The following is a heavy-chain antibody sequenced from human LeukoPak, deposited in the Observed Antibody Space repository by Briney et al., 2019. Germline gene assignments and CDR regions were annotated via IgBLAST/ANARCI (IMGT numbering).Heavy chain of an antibody. Sequence: SCKASGYTFSSYAMSWVRQAPGKGLEWVSAISGSGGSTYYADSVKGRFTISRDNSKNTLYLQMNSLRAEDTAVYYCAKDQGYCSGGSCYREYYYYYGMDVWGQGTTVTVSS. J-gene: IGHJ6*02. CDR1: GYTFSSYA. CDR3: AKDQGYCSGGSCYREYYYYYGMDV. V-gene: IGHV3-23*01. CDR2: ISGSGGST. D-gene: IGHD2-15*01.